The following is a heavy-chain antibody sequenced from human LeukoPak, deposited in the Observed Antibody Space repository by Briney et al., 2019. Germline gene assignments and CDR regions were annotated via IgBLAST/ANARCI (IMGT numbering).Heavy chain of an antibody. D-gene: IGHD3-22*01. CDR1: GFTFTNYT. CDR3: TRDSYYYDSSGYYYEIGYFDY. J-gene: IGHJ4*02. Sequence: GGSLRLSCAASGFTFTNYTMSWVRQAPGKGLEWVGFIRSKAYGGTTEYAASVKGRFTISRDDSKSIAYLQMNSLKTEDTAVYYCTRDSYYYDSSGYYYEIGYFDYWGQGTLVTVSS. V-gene: IGHV3-49*04. CDR2: IRSKAYGGTT.